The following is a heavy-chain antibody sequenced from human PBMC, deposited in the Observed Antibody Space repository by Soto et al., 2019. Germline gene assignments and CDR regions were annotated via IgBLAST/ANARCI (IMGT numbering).Heavy chain of an antibody. D-gene: IGHD3-22*01. Sequence: SGPTLVKPTQTLTLTCTFSGFSLSTSGVGVGWIRQPPGKALEWLALIFWDDDKRYSPSLKSRLTITKDTSKNQVVLTMTNMDPVDTATYYCVHSEYYYDSSGSLLAWFDPWGQGTLVTAPQ. CDR3: VHSEYYYDSSGSLLAWFDP. J-gene: IGHJ5*02. CDR2: IFWDDDK. CDR1: GFSLSTSGVG. V-gene: IGHV2-5*02.